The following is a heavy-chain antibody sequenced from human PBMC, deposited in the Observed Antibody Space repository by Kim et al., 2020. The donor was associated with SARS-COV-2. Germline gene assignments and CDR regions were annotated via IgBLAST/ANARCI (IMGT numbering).Heavy chain of an antibody. D-gene: IGHD1-26*01. CDR3: AKDKSGSYLYAAGGMDV. V-gene: IGHV3-23*01. J-gene: IGHJ6*02. CDR2: ISGSGGST. CDR1: GFTFSSYA. Sequence: GGSLRLSCAASGFTFSSYAMSWVRQAPGKGLEWVSVISGSGGSTYYADSVKGRFTISRDNSKNTLYLQVNSLRVEDTAVYYCAKDKSGSYLYAAGGMDVWGQGTTVTVSS.